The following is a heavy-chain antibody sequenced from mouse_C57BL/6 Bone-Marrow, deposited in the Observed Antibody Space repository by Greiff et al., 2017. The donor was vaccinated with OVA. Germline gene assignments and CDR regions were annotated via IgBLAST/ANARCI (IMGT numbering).Heavy chain of an antibody. V-gene: IGHV5-6*01. CDR1: GFTFSSYG. CDR2: ISSGGSYT. J-gene: IGHJ1*03. CDR3: ARHPYGSSYWYFDV. Sequence: EVMLVESGGDLVKPGGSLKLSCAASGFTFSSYGMSWVRQTPDKTLEWVATISSGGSYTYYPDSVKGRFTISRDNAKNTLYLQMSSLKSEDTAMYYCARHPYGSSYWYFDVWGTGTTVTVSS. D-gene: IGHD1-1*01.